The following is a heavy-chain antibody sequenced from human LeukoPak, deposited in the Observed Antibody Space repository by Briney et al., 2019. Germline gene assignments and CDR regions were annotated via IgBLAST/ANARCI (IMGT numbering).Heavy chain of an antibody. V-gene: IGHV3-30*04. CDR2: IPYDGSNK. Sequence: PGGSLRLSCAASGFTFSTYAMHWVRQAPGKGLEWVAVIPYDGSNKYYADSVKGRFTNSRENSKNRLYLQMNSLRAEDTAVYYCARAEGYGGELDSWGQGTLVTVSS. D-gene: IGHD4-23*01. CDR3: ARAEGYGGELDS. CDR1: GFTFSTYA. J-gene: IGHJ4*02.